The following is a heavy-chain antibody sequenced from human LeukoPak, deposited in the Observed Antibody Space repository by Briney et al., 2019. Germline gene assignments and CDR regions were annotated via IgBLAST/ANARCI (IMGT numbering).Heavy chain of an antibody. V-gene: IGHV1-2*02. J-gene: IGHJ6*02. CDR1: GYTFTDYY. CDR3: ARVRIGQQLDKYYYYAMDA. D-gene: IGHD6-13*01. CDR2: INPNSGGT. Sequence: ASVKVSCKASGYTFTDYYMHWVRQAPGQGLEWIGWINPNSGGTNYAQKFQGRVTMTTDTSISTAYMEVSRLRSDDTAVYYCARVRIGQQLDKYYYYAMDAWGQGTTVTVSS.